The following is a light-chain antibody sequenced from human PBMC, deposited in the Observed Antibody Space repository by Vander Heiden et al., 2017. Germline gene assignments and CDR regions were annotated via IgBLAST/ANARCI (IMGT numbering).Light chain of an antibody. V-gene: IGKV2-30*01. J-gene: IGKJ2*01. CDR1: QSLGSRDVDTN. CDR2: KVS. Sequence: VVLTQSRLYLPVPVGQPASISCSSTQSLGSRDVDTNLQWFQQRPGQSPRRLIYKVSIRDSGVPDRFSASGSGTDFTLKISRVEAEDVGVYYCMQGTHWPHTFGQGTKLEIK. CDR3: MQGTHWPHT.